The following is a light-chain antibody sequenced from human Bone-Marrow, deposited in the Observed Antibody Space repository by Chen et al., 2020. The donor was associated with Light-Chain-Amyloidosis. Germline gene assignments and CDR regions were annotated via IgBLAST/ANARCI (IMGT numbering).Light chain of an antibody. V-gene: IGLV3-21*02. J-gene: IGLJ3*02. CDR3: QVWDRSSDRPV. CDR2: DDS. Sequence: SYVLTQPSSVSVAPGQTATIACGGNNIGSTGVHWYQQTPGQAPLLVVYDDSDRPSGIPDRLSGSNSGNTATLTISRVEAGDEADYYCQVWDRSSDRPVFGGGTKLTVL. CDR1: NIGSTG.